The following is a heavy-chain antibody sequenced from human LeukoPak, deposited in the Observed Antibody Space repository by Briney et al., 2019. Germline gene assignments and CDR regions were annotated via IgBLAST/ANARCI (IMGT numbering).Heavy chain of an antibody. D-gene: IGHD6-19*01. Sequence: SQTLSLTCAISGDSVSINSAAWNWIRQSPSRGLEWLGRTYQRSKWYNDYAVSVKSRITINPGISKNQLSLQLNSVTPEDTAVYYCARSPSPYSSGWYFDYWGQGTLVTVSS. CDR3: ARSPSPYSSGWYFDY. J-gene: IGHJ4*02. V-gene: IGHV6-1*01. CDR1: GDSVSINSAA. CDR2: TYQRSKWYN.